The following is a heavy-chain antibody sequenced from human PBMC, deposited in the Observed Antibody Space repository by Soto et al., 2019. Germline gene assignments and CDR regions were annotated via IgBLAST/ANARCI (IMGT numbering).Heavy chain of an antibody. CDR1: GFTFSSYA. D-gene: IGHD5-18*01. Sequence: GGSLRLSCAASGFTFSSYAMHWVRQAPGKGLEWVSYISSSSSYTNYADSVKGRFTISRDNAKNSLYLQMNSLRAEDTAVYYCARDQVLQGPLDTAMVLYYYYGMDVWGQGTTDTVSS. CDR2: ISSSSSYT. CDR3: ARDQVLQGPLDTAMVLYYYYGMDV. V-gene: IGHV3-21*05. J-gene: IGHJ6*02.